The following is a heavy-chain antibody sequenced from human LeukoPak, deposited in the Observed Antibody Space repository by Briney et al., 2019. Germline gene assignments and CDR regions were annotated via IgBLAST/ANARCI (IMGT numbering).Heavy chain of an antibody. CDR3: ARYLNSGPEDF. J-gene: IGHJ4*02. D-gene: IGHD1-26*01. CDR2: IKYDGSET. V-gene: IGHV3-7*01. CDR1: GFTFSNYW. Sequence: GGSLRLSCAATGFTFSNYWMSWFRQAPGKGLEWVANIKYDGSETQYVDSVKGRFTIARDNARKSVSLQMNSLRAEDTAVYYCARYLNSGPEDFWGQGTLVTVSS.